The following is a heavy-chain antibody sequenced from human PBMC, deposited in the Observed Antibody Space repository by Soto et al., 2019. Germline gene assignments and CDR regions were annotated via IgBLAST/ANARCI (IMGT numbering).Heavy chain of an antibody. Sequence: EVQLLESGGGLVQPGGSLRLSCAASGFTFSTYAMSWVRQAPGKGLEWVATMRGSGGNTHYADSVKGRFTTSRDNSENTVYLQMNSLRAEDTAVNYCARVQAKILSSGWYGGDDIWGHGTMVTVSS. J-gene: IGHJ3*02. CDR2: MRGSGGNT. CDR1: GFTFSTYA. V-gene: IGHV3-23*01. CDR3: ARVQAKILSSGWYGGDDI. D-gene: IGHD6-19*01.